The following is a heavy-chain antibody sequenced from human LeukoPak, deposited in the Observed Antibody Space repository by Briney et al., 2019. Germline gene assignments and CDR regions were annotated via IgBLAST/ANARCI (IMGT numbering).Heavy chain of an antibody. J-gene: IGHJ4*02. CDR3: ARGAPPDRNSFDY. D-gene: IGHD1-14*01. CDR1: GYIFSSYY. Sequence: GASVKVSCKTSGYIFSSYYIHWVRQAPGQGLEWMGIINPSGGATWYAQKFQGRVTLTRDTSTTTVYVELNSLTFEDTAVYYCARGAPPDRNSFDYWGQGTLVTVSS. CDR2: INPSGGAT. V-gene: IGHV1-46*01.